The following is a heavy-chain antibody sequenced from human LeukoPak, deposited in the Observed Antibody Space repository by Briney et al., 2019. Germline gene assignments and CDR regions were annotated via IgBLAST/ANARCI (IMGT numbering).Heavy chain of an antibody. V-gene: IGHV3-30*18. D-gene: IGHD3-3*01. CDR3: AKDRVNFGVVLYGMDV. CDR2: XXYDGSNK. CDR1: GFTFSSYG. Sequence: GGSLRLSCAASGFTFSSYGMHWVRQAPGKGLEXXXXXXYDGSNKYYADSVKGRFTISRDNSKNTLYLQMNSLRAEDTAVYYCAKDRVNFGVVLYGMDVWGQGTTVTVSS. J-gene: IGHJ6*02.